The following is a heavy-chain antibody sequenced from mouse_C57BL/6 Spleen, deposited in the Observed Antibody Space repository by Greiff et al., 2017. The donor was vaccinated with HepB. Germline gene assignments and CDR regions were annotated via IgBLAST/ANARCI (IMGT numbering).Heavy chain of an antibody. V-gene: IGHV1-74*01. J-gene: IGHJ4*01. Sequence: QVQLQQPGAELVKPGASVKVSCKASGYTFTSYWMHWVKQRPGQGLEWIGRIHPSDSDTNYNQKFKGKATLTVDKSSSTAYMQLSSLTSEDSAVYDCAKGARAPGAMDYWGQGTSVTVSS. D-gene: IGHD3-1*01. CDR3: AKGARAPGAMDY. CDR1: GYTFTSYW. CDR2: IHPSDSDT.